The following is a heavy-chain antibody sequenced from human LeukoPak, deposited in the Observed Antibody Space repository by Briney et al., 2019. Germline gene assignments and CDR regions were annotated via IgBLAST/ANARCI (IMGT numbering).Heavy chain of an antibody. Sequence: GGSLRLSCAASGFTFSSYTMNWVRQAPGKGLEWISYISSSSDTIYYADSVKGRFTTSRDNAKNSLYLQMNSLRVEDTAIYYCARRRDLFDYWGQGTLVTVSS. D-gene: IGHD2-21*02. CDR3: ARRRDLFDY. V-gene: IGHV3-48*01. CDR1: GFTFSSYT. J-gene: IGHJ4*02. CDR2: ISSSSDTI.